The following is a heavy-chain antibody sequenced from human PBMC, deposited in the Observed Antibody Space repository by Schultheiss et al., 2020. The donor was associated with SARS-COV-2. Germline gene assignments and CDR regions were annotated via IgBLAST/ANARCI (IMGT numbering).Heavy chain of an antibody. Sequence: SETLSLTCAVYGGSFSGYYWSWIRQPPGKGLEWIGYIYYSGSTNYNPSLKSRVTISVDTSKNQFSLKLSSVTAADTAVYYCARHSVLWFGELSNWGQGTLVTVSS. CDR1: GGSFSGYY. J-gene: IGHJ4*02. CDR3: ARHSVLWFGELSN. D-gene: IGHD3-10*01. CDR2: IYYSGST. V-gene: IGHV4-59*08.